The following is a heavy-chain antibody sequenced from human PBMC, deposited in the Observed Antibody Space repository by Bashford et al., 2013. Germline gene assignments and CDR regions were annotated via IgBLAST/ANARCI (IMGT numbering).Heavy chain of an antibody. J-gene: IGHJ4*02. CDR2: IYPGGSDP. V-gene: IGHV5-51*01. CDR3: ARGVGGTSYSLH. D-gene: IGHD2-15*01. Sequence: WVRQMPGKGLEWMGIIYPGGSDPRYSPSFQGQVTISADKSINTAYLQWSSLKASDTAMYYCARGVGGTSYSLHWGQGTLVTVSS.